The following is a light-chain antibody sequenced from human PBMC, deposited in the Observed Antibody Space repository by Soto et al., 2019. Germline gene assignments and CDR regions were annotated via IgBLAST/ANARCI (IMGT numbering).Light chain of an antibody. V-gene: IGLV2-11*01. Sequence: QSALTQPRSVSGSPGQSVTISCTGTSSDVGGYNYVSWYQQHPGKAPKLMIYDVSKRPSGVPDRFSGSKSGNTASLTISGLQAEDEADYYCCSYAGSYTPSDVFGTGTKVTVL. CDR2: DVS. J-gene: IGLJ1*01. CDR3: CSYAGSYTPSDV. CDR1: SSDVGGYNY.